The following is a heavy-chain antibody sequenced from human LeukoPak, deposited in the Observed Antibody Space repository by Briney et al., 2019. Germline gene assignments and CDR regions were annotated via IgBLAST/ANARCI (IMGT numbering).Heavy chain of an antibody. CDR2: IIRTFGTA. CDR1: GGTFSSYA. Sequence: SVKVSCKASGGTFSSYAISRVRQAPGQGLEWMGGIIRTFGTANYARKLQGRVTITADESTSTAYMELSSLRSEDTAVYYCARGPYSSSPRSFYYYYGMDVWGQGTTVTVSS. J-gene: IGHJ6*02. D-gene: IGHD6-6*01. CDR3: ARGPYSSSPRSFYYYYGMDV. V-gene: IGHV1-69*13.